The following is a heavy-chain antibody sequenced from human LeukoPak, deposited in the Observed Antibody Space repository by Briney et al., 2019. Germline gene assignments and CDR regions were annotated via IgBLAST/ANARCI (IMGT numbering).Heavy chain of an antibody. V-gene: IGHV4-38-2*02. D-gene: IGHD5-24*01. Sequence: PSETLSLTCTVSGYSISSGYYWGWIRQPPGKGLEWIGSIYHSGSTYYNPSLKSRVTISVDRSKNQFSLKLSSVTAADTAVYYCARVRYDGYNSDYWGQGTLVTVSS. CDR1: GYSISSGYY. CDR3: ARVRYDGYNSDY. J-gene: IGHJ4*02. CDR2: IYHSGST.